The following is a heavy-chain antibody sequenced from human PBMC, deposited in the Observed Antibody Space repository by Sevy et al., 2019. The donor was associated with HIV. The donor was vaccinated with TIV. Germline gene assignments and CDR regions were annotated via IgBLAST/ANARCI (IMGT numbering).Heavy chain of an antibody. V-gene: IGHV3-7*01. CDR3: ATDPFSVTSSNDYMDV. CDR1: GFTFSKYW. Sequence: GESLKISCAASGFTFSKYWMSWVRQAPGKGLEWVANIQEDGSGKYYVDAVKGRFTISRDNAKNSLYLQMNSLRAEDTAVYYCATDPFSVTSSNDYMDVWGKGNPGHRLL. J-gene: IGHJ6*03. CDR2: IQEDGSGK. D-gene: IGHD4-17*01.